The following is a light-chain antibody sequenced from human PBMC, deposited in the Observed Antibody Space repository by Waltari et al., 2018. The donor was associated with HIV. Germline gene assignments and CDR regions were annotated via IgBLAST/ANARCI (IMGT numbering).Light chain of an antibody. J-gene: IGKJ5*01. CDR2: GAS. CDR3: QQYGSSPLT. V-gene: IGKV3-20*01. Sequence: EIVLTQSPGTLSLSPGERATLSCRASQSVSSTYLAWYQQRPGQDPRLLIYGASSRATGIPDRISGSGSGTDFTLTISRLEPEDFAVYYCQQYGSSPLTFGQGTRLEIK. CDR1: QSVSSTY.